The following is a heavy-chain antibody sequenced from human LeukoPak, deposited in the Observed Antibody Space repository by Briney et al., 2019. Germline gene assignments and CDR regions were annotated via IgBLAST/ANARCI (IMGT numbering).Heavy chain of an antibody. V-gene: IGHV3-30*07. J-gene: IGHJ4*02. D-gene: IGHD3-9*01. CDR3: ARDGSDILTGPETYFDY. CDR1: GFTLSSYA. CDR2: ISYAGSNK. Sequence: GGSLRLFRAASGFTLSSYAMHWVRQAPGKGPLWVAVISYAGSNKYYVDYVKGRFNISRDNSKNTMYLQMNRLRAEDTAVYYGARDGSDILTGPETYFDYWGQGTPVTVAS.